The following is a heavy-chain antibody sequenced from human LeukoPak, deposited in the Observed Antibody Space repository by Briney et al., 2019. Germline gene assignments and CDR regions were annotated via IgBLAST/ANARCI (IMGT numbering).Heavy chain of an antibody. CDR1: GFTFSSYG. V-gene: IGHV3-30*02. CDR3: AKDYSSSPEYFQH. CDR2: IRYDGSNK. Sequence: GGSLRLSCAASGFTFSSYGMHWVRQAPGKGLEWVAFIRYDGSNKYYADSVKGRFTTSRDNSKNTLYLQMNSLRAEDTAVYYCAKDYSSSPEYFQHWGQGTLVTVSS. J-gene: IGHJ1*01. D-gene: IGHD6-13*01.